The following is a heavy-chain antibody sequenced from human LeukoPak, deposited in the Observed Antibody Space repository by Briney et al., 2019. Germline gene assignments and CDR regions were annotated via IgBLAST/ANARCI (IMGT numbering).Heavy chain of an antibody. V-gene: IGHV3-30-3*01. CDR3: ARDSVSTVTTWTGDY. J-gene: IGHJ4*02. CDR2: ISYDGSNK. CDR1: GFTFSSYA. D-gene: IGHD4-17*01. Sequence: TGGSLRLSCAASGFTFSSYAMHWVRQAPGKGLEWVAVISYDGSNKYYADSVKGRFTISRDNSKNTLYLQMNSLRAEDTAVYYCARDSVSTVTTWTGDYWGQGTLSPSPQ.